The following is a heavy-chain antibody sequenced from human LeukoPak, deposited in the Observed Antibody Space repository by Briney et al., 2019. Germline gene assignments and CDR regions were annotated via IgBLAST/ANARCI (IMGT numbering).Heavy chain of an antibody. CDR3: ARGDEYSSSSSPYYYYYMDV. D-gene: IGHD6-6*01. Sequence: ASVKVSCKASGYTFTSYDINWVRQATGQGLEWMGWMNPNSGNTGYAQKFQGRVTITRNTSISTAYMELSSLRSEDTAVYYCARGDEYSSSSSPYYYYYMDVWGKGTTVTVSS. V-gene: IGHV1-8*03. CDR2: MNPNSGNT. CDR1: GYTFTSYD. J-gene: IGHJ6*03.